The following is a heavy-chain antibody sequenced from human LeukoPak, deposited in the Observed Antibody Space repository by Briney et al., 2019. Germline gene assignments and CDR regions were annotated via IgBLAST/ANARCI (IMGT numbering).Heavy chain of an antibody. CDR2: IYYSGST. D-gene: IGHD3-10*01. Sequence: SETLSLTCTVSGGSISSYYWSWLRQPPGKGLEWIGYIYYSGSTNYNPSLKSRVTISVDTSNNQFSLKLSSVTAADTAVYYCARDGSMVRGVSFDYWGQGTLVTVSS. CDR3: ARDGSMVRGVSFDY. J-gene: IGHJ4*02. V-gene: IGHV4-59*01. CDR1: GGSISSYY.